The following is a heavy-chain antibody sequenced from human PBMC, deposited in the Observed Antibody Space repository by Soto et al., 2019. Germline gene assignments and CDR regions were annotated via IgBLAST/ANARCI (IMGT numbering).Heavy chain of an antibody. V-gene: IGHV1-18*04. J-gene: IGHJ5*02. CDR3: ARDRYYYVSGSYYISLFDP. Sequence: ASVKVSCKTSGYTFTTYGVSWVRQAPGQGLDWMGWISAYNGNTNYAQKLQGRVTMTTDTSTSTAYMELLGLRSDDTAVYYCARDRYYYVSGSYYISLFDPWGQGTLVTVSS. CDR2: ISAYNGNT. CDR1: GYTFTTYG. D-gene: IGHD3-10*01.